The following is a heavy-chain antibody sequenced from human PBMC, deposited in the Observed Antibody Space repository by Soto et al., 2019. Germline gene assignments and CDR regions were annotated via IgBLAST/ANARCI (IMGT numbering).Heavy chain of an antibody. D-gene: IGHD3-16*01. Sequence: PSETLSLTCTVSGGSISSGGYYWSWIRQHPGKGLERIGYIYYSGSTYYNPSLKSRVTISVDTSKNQFSLKLSSVTAEDTAVYYCAREIQAIEGGHYLYGLDVWGQGTTVTVSS. CDR1: GGSISSGGYY. V-gene: IGHV4-31*03. CDR3: AREIQAIEGGHYLYGLDV. CDR2: IYYSGST. J-gene: IGHJ6*02.